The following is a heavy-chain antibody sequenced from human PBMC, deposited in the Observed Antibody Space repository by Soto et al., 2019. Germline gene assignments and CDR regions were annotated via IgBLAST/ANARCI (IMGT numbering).Heavy chain of an antibody. CDR2: ILHDGSAE. J-gene: IGHJ6*02. V-gene: IGHV3-30*03. D-gene: IGHD4-4*01. CDR1: GFTFTSSG. Sequence: QVQLVESGGGVVQPGRSLRLSCAASGFTFTSSGMHWDRQAPGKGLEWMALILHDGSAEYYADSVKGRFTISRDNSKNTLYLQMNSLRSEDTAVYYCARSRDGYSFYFYYGMDGWGQGTTVTVSS. CDR3: ARSRDGYSFYFYYGMDG.